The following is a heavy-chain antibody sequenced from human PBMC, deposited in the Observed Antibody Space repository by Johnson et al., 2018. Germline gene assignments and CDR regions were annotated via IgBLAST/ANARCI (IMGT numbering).Heavy chain of an antibody. Sequence: QVQLVESGGGVVQPGRSLRLSCAASGFTFSNYAMHWVRQAQGKGLQWVATISDDGSNKYYLESVKGRFTISRDSSKNTVYMQLNSLRTEDTAVYYCARDWHTGSYYGYFDYWGQGTLVTVSS. J-gene: IGHJ4*02. CDR2: ISDDGSNK. V-gene: IGHV3-30-3*01. CDR1: GFTFSNYA. CDR3: ARDWHTGSYYGYFDY. D-gene: IGHD1-26*01.